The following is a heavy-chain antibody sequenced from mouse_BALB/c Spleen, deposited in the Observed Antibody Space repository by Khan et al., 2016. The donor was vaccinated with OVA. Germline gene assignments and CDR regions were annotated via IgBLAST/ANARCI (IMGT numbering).Heavy chain of an antibody. D-gene: IGHD2-1*01. J-gene: IGHJ1*01. Sequence: VQLQESGPGLVKPSQSLSLTCTVTGYSITSDYAWFSIRQFPGNKLEWMGYISYSGSTSCNPSLKGRFSITRDTSKNQFFLQLNSVTTEEKATYYCARGAYYGNWYVDGWGEGTTVTVSS. CDR1: GYSITSDYA. CDR2: ISYSGST. V-gene: IGHV3-2*02. CDR3: ARGAYYGNWYVDG.